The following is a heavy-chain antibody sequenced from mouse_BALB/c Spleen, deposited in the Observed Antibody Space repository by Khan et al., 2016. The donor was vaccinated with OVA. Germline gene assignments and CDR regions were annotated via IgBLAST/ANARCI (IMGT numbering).Heavy chain of an antibody. CDR2: ISYSGNT. Sequence: EVQLQESGPGLVKPSQSLSLTCTVTGYSITSDYAWNWIRQFPENKLERMGYISYSGNTKYNPSLYSRIFITRDTSKNQFFLQLNSVTAEDTATYYCARICGGDFDYWGQGTTLTVSS. CDR1: GYSITSDYA. J-gene: IGHJ2*01. V-gene: IGHV3-2*02. CDR3: ARICGGDFDY.